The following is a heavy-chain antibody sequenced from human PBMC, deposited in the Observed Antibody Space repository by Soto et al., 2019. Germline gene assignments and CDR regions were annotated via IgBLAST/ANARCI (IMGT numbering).Heavy chain of an antibody. CDR3: AKSRRGLDAFDI. V-gene: IGHV3-23*01. Sequence: EVQLLESGGGLVQPGGSLRLSCAASGFTFSSYAMSWVRQAPGKGLEWVSAISGSGGSTYYADSVKGRFTISRDNSKNPLYLQMNSLRAEDTAVYYCAKSRRGLDAFDIWGQGTMVTVSS. CDR2: ISGSGGST. J-gene: IGHJ3*02. D-gene: IGHD3-16*01. CDR1: GFTFSSYA.